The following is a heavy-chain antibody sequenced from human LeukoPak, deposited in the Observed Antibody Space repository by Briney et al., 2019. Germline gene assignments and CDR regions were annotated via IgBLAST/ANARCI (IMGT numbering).Heavy chain of an antibody. V-gene: IGHV3-48*01. Sequence: GGSLRLSCTASGFTFSGFIMHWVRQAPGKGLEWLSYISTSSHSTYYADSVKGRFTISRDNAKNTLFLDMHSLRPGDSAVYYCARSAVRGVACDYWGQGTLLTVSS. CDR3: ARSAVRGVACDY. J-gene: IGHJ4*02. CDR1: GFTFSGFI. D-gene: IGHD3-10*01. CDR2: ISTSSHST.